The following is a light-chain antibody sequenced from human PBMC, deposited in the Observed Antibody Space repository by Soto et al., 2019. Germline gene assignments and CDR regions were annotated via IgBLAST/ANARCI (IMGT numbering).Light chain of an antibody. Sequence: DIVLTQSPLSLPVTPGEPASISCRSSQSLLDSNGYDSLDWYLQKPGQSPQLLIYLGSNRASGAPARLSGRRSGTDVPLKISRVEADDVGVYYCMQALQTPPTFGQGTKVEIK. CDR3: MQALQTPPT. V-gene: IGKV2-28*01. CDR1: QSLLDSNGYDS. J-gene: IGKJ1*01. CDR2: LGS.